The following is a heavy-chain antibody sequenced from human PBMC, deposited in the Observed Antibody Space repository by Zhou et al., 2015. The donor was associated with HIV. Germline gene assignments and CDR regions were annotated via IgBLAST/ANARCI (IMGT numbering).Heavy chain of an antibody. CDR2: IIPMFGTV. Sequence: QVLLVQSGAEVKKPGSSVKVSCEASGGTFSNYAVSWVRQAPGQGLEWMGAIIPMFGTVRYAQKFQGRVTITADKSTSTAYMELSSLRSEDTAVYYCASLKGCSSTSCYPVYGMDVWGQGTTVTVSS. J-gene: IGHJ6*02. CDR1: GGTFSNYA. CDR3: ASLKGCSSTSCYPVYGMDV. V-gene: IGHV1-69*06. D-gene: IGHD2-2*01.